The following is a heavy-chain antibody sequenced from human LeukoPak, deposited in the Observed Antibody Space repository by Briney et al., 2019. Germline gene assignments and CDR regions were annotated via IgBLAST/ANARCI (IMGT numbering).Heavy chain of an antibody. Sequence: PSETLSLTCAVYGGSFSGYYWSWIRQPPGKGLEWIGEINHSRSTNYNPSLKSRVTISVDTSKNQFSLKLSSVTAADTAVYYCARANSGSYSFFDYWGQGTLVTVSS. CDR3: ARANSGSYSFFDY. CDR2: INHSRST. J-gene: IGHJ4*02. V-gene: IGHV4-34*01. D-gene: IGHD1-26*01. CDR1: GGSFSGYY.